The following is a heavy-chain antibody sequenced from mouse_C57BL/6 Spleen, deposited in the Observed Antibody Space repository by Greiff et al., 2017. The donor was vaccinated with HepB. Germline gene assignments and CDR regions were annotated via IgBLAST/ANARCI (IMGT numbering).Heavy chain of an antibody. Sequence: EVQLKESGPGMVKPSQSLSLTCTVTGYSITSGYDWHWIRHFPGNKLEWMGYISYSGSTNYNPTLKSRISITHDTSKNHFFLKLNSVTTEDTATYYCARGGLRQWFAYWGQGTLVTVSA. D-gene: IGHD2-4*01. V-gene: IGHV3-1*01. CDR1: GYSITSGYD. J-gene: IGHJ3*01. CDR3: ARGGLRQWFAY. CDR2: ISYSGST.